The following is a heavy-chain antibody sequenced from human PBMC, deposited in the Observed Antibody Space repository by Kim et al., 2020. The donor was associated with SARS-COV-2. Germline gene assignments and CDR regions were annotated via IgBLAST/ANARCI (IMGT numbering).Heavy chain of an antibody. Sequence: GGSLRLSCAASGFTFSSYSMNWVRQAPGKGLEWVSSISSSSSYIYYADSVKGRFTISRDNAKNSLYLQMNSLRAEDTAVYYCARTTSDYGEHVYWGQGTLVTVSS. V-gene: IGHV3-21*01. CDR1: GFTFSSYS. CDR2: ISSSSSYI. D-gene: IGHD4-17*01. J-gene: IGHJ4*02. CDR3: ARTTSDYGEHVY.